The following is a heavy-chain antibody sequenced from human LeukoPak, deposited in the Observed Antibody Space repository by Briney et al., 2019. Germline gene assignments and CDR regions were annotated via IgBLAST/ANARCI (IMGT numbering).Heavy chain of an antibody. Sequence: GASVKVSCKASGYTFTGYYMHWVRQAPGQGLEWMGGINPNSGGTNYAQKFQGRVTMTRDTSISTAYMELSRLKSDDTAVYYCARSAYCGGDCFQPYWGQGTLVTVSS. CDR2: INPNSGGT. J-gene: IGHJ4*02. V-gene: IGHV1-2*02. CDR1: GYTFTGYY. CDR3: ARSAYCGGDCFQPY. D-gene: IGHD2-21*02.